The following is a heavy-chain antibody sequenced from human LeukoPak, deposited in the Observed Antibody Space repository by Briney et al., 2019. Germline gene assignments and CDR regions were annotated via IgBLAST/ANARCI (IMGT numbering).Heavy chain of an antibody. Sequence: GGSLRLSCAASGXSFSTYEMNWVRQAPGKGLEYVSAISSSGDNTYYGNSVRGRFTISRDNSKNTLFLQMGSLRAEDTAVYYCVREERGLAIDYWGQGILVTVSS. V-gene: IGHV3-64*01. CDR2: ISSSGDNT. D-gene: IGHD5-12*01. CDR3: VREERGLAIDY. J-gene: IGHJ4*02. CDR1: GXSFSTYE.